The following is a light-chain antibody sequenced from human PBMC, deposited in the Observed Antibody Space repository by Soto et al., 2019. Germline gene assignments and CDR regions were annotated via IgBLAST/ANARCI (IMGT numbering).Light chain of an antibody. V-gene: IGKV3-11*01. J-gene: IGKJ4*01. CDR2: DAS. CDR3: QQHSNWPLT. CDR1: QSVSSN. Sequence: EIVWIQSPAALSLSPGERATLSFRASQSVSSNLAWYQQNPGQAPRLLIFDASNRATGIPARFSGSGSGTDFTLTISSLEPEDFAVYYCQQHSNWPLTFGGGTKVDI.